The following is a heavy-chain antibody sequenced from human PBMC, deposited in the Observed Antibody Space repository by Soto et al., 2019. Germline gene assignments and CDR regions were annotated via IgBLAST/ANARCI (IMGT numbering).Heavy chain of an antibody. CDR2: IYYGGST. CDR3: ARDPNGNYFDY. Sequence: QVQLQESGPGLVKPSQTLSLTCTVSGGSISSGGYYWRWIRQHPGKGLEWIGYIYYGGSTYYNPSLKSRVTISVDTSKNQVSLKLSSVTAADTAVYYCARDPNGNYFDYWGQGTLVTVSS. D-gene: IGHD4-17*01. J-gene: IGHJ4*02. CDR1: GGSISSGGYY. V-gene: IGHV4-31*03.